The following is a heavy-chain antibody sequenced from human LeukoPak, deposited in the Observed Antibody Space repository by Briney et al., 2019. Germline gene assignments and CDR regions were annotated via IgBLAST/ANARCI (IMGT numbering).Heavy chain of an antibody. V-gene: IGHV1-69*13. Sequence: SVKVSCKASGGTFSSYAISWVRQAPGQGLEWMGGIIPIFGTANYAQKFQGRVTITADESTSTAYMELSSLRSEDTAVYYCASNYYDSSGYYGYFDYWGQGTLVTVSS. CDR3: ASNYYDSSGYYGYFDY. CDR2: IIPIFGTA. CDR1: GGTFSSYA. D-gene: IGHD3-22*01. J-gene: IGHJ4*02.